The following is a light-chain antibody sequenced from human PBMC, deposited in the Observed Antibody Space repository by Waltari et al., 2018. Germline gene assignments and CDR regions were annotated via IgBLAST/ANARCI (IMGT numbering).Light chain of an antibody. CDR2: YKSDSEK. CDR3: MFWPNNVWV. CDR1: SDINVGDFI. Sequence: QPVLTQPPSSSASPGDSASLTCTLPSDINVGDFIIYWYQQKPGSPPRFLLYYKSDSEKAQGSGVPSRFSGSKDASANAGILVISGLQSEDEADYYCMFWPNNVWVFGGGTKLTVL. J-gene: IGLJ3*02. V-gene: IGLV5-37*01.